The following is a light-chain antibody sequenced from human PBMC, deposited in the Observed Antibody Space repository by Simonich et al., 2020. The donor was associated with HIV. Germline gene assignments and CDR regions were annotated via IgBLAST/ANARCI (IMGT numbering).Light chain of an antibody. J-gene: IGKJ1*01. Sequence: EIVLTQSPGTLSFSPGERATLSCRASQSVSSSYLAWYQQKPGQAPRLLIYGASSRATGIPDRCRGSGSGTDFTLTSSRLEPEDFAVYYCQQYGSSPRTFGQGTKVEIK. CDR1: QSVSSSY. CDR3: QQYGSSPRT. CDR2: GAS. V-gene: IGKV3-20*01.